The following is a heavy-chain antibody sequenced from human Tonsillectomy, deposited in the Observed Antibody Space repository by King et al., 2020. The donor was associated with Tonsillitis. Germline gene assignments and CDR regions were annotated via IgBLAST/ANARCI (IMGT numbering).Heavy chain of an antibody. CDR1: GYTFTSYG. D-gene: IGHD2-15*01. Sequence: QLVQSGAEVKKPGASVKVSCKASGYTFTSYGFSWVRQAPGQGLEWMGWISTYSGNTDYAQKFRGRVTMTTDTSTSTAYMELGSLTSDDTAGYYCARDPEGGSSDDYWGQGTLVTVSA. J-gene: IGHJ4*02. CDR3: ARDPEGGSSDDY. CDR2: ISTYSGNT. V-gene: IGHV1-18*01.